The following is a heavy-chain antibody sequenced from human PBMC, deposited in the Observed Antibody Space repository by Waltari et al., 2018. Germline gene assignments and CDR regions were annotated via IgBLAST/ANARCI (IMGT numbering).Heavy chain of an antibody. Sequence: QVQLQESGPGLVKPSETLSLTCSVSDGPIPDYHWSWIRQPPGKALEWGGYIENSGNTNYNPSLKSRVTMSRDTSKNQVSLKVNSVTAADTAVYYCARHLGWGNYFYMDVWGKGSTVIVSS. CDR3: ARHLGWGNYFYMDV. CDR2: IENSGNT. D-gene: IGHD6-19*01. V-gene: IGHV4-59*01. J-gene: IGHJ6*03. CDR1: DGPIPDYH.